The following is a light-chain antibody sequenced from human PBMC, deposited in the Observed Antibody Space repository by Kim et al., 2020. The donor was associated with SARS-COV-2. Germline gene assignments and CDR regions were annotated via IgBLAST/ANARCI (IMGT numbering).Light chain of an antibody. Sequence: EIVLTQSPGILSLSPGERVTLSCGASQSVSNNLAWYQQKPGQAPRLLIYGASSRATGIPDRFSGSGSGTDFALTISRLEPEDFAVYYCQQYGSSPWTFGQGTKVDIK. CDR1: QSVSNN. J-gene: IGKJ1*01. CDR3: QQYGSSPWT. V-gene: IGKV3-20*01. CDR2: GAS.